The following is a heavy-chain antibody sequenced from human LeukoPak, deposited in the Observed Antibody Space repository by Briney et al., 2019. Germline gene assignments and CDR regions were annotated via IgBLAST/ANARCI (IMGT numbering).Heavy chain of an antibody. CDR1: GFTFSSYW. J-gene: IGHJ4*02. V-gene: IGHV3-7*01. CDR2: IKQDGSEK. D-gene: IGHD3-10*01. CDR3: ARGPTPSFYYGSGSYYSLDY. Sequence: GGSLRLSCAASGFTFSSYWMSWVRQAPGKGLECVANIKQDGSEKYYVDSVKGRFTISRDNAKNSLYLQMNSLRAEDTAVYYCARGPTPSFYYGSGSYYSLDYWGQGTLVTVSS.